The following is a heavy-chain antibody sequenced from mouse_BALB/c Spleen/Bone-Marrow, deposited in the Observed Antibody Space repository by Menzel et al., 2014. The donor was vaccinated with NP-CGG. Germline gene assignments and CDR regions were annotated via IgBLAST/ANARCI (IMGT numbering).Heavy chain of an antibody. V-gene: IGHV14-3*02. CDR3: ARYRLGTYFDY. CDR1: GFNIKDTY. Sequence: EVKLQESGAELVKPRASVELSCTASGFNIKDTYMHWVKQRPEQGLEWIGRIDPANGNTKYDPKFQGKATITADTSSNTAYLQLSSLTSEDTAVYYCARYRLGTYFDYWGQGTTLTVSS. CDR2: IDPANGNT. D-gene: IGHD1-2*01. J-gene: IGHJ2*01.